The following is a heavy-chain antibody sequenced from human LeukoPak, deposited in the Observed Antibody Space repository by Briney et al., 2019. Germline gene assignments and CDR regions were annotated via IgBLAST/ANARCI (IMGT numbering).Heavy chain of an antibody. D-gene: IGHD1-1*01. CDR3: ARAPGYGAAYYFDY. CDR1: GFTFSTYA. CDR2: VSESGGST. V-gene: IGHV3-23*01. J-gene: IGHJ4*02. Sequence: PGGSLRLSCVASGFTFSTYAMGWVRQVPGKGLEWVSSVSESGGSTYYADSVKGRFTISRDNSKDTLSLQMNSLRAEDTAVYYCARAPGYGAAYYFDYWGQGTLVTVSS.